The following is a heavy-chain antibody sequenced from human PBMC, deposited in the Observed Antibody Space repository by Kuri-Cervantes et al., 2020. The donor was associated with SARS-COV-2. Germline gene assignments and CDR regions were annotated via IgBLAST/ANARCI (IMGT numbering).Heavy chain of an antibody. CDR1: GGSFSGYY. CDR3: ARDLGGSNYGGGDY. CDR2: IYYSGST. V-gene: IGHV4-34*09. J-gene: IGHJ4*02. Sequence: LRLSCAVYGGSFSGYYWSWIRQPPGKGLEWIGYIYYSGSTYYNPSLKSRVTISVDTSKNQFSLKLSSVTAADTAVYYCARDLGGSNYGGGDYWGQGTLVTVSS. D-gene: IGHD4-23*01.